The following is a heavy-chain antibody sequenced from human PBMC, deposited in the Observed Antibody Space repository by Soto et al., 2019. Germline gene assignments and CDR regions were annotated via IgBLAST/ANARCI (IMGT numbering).Heavy chain of an antibody. CDR2: VHYSGLT. V-gene: IGHV4-59*08. CDR1: GDSISSHY. J-gene: IGHJ4*02. Sequence: QVQLQESGPRLVKPSETLSLTCTVSGDSISSHYWSWVRQPPGKGLECIGYVHYSGLTIYNPSLTLLVTISIDTSKNHVSLKVTSLAAADTAVYYCARLANGGKNPPFDYWGQGTLFTVSS. CDR3: ARLANGGKNPPFDY. D-gene: IGHD3-16*01.